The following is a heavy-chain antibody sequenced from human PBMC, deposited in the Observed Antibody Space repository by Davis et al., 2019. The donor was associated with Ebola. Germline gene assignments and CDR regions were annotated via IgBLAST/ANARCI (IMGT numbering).Heavy chain of an antibody. CDR3: SRVVAVAAENYYYYGMDV. CDR1: GGTFISYA. D-gene: IGHD6-19*01. V-gene: IGHV1-69*04. CDR2: IIPILGIT. J-gene: IGHJ6*02. Sequence: SVTVSCKASGGTFISYAISWVRQPPGQGLAWMGRIIPILGITNYAQKFQGRVTITADKSTSTAYMELSSLRSEDTAVYYCSRVVAVAAENYYYYGMDVWGQGTTVTVSS.